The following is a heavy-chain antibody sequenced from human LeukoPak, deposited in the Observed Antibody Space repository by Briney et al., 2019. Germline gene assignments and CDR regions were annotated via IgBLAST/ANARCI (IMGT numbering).Heavy chain of an antibody. CDR2: IYSGGTT. Sequence: GGSLRLSCAASGFNVSSNDMSWVRQAPGKGLEWVSVIYSGGTTSYADSVKGRFTISRDNSKNTLYLQMNSLRAEDTALYYCARDRRGYGGNFDYWGQGTLVTVSS. CDR3: ARDRRGYGGNFDY. V-gene: IGHV3-66*01. D-gene: IGHD4-23*01. CDR1: GFNVSSND. J-gene: IGHJ4*02.